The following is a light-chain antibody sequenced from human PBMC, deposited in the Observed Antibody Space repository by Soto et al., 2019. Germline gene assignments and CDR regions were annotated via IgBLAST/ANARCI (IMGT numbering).Light chain of an antibody. CDR3: CAYAGSSTPPYD. J-gene: IGLJ1*01. V-gene: IGLV2-23*02. CDR2: EVS. CDR1: SSDVGSYNL. Sequence: QSALTQPASVSGSPGQSITISCTGTSSDVGSYNLVSWYHQHPGKATKLLVYEVSKRPSGVSNRFSGYKSGNTASLTISGLQAEDEADYCGCAYAGSSTPPYDFGTGTKGPVL.